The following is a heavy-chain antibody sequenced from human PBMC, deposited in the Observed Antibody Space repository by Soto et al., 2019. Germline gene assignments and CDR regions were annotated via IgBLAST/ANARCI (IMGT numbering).Heavy chain of an antibody. CDR3: ATDIVVVPAANDAFDI. CDR1: GFTFSSHA. Sequence: GGSLRLSCAASGFTFSSHAMSWVRQAPGKGLEWVSAISGSGGSTYYADSVKGRFTISRDNSKNTLYLQMNSLRAEDAAVYYCATDIVVVPAANDAFDIWGQGTMVTVSS. CDR2: ISGSGGST. V-gene: IGHV3-23*01. J-gene: IGHJ3*02. D-gene: IGHD2-2*01.